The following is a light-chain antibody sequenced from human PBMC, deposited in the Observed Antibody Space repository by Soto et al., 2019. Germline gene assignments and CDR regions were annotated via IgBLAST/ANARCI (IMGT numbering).Light chain of an antibody. Sequence: DIQMTQSPSFVSASVGDRVTITCRASQAVSTWLAWYQQKPGDAPKLLIYAASTLQSGVPSRFSGSGSGTDFTLTIRSLQPEYFATYYCQQANSFPRTFRGGTKLDMK. CDR3: QQANSFPRT. J-gene: IGKJ4*01. CDR2: AAS. CDR1: QAVSTW. V-gene: IGKV1-12*01.